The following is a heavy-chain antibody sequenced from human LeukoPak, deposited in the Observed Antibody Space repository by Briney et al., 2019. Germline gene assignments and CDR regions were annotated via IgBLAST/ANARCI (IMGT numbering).Heavy chain of an antibody. CDR3: AKDVVYYYYYMDV. CDR1: GFTFRSYG. CDR2: IRYDGSNK. J-gene: IGHJ6*03. D-gene: IGHD2-21*01. V-gene: IGHV3-30*02. Sequence: PGGSLRLSCAASGFTFRSYGMHWVRQAPGKGLEWVTFIRYDGSNKYYADSVKGRFTISRDNSKSTLYLQMNSLRAEDTAVYYCAKDVVYYYYYMDVWGKGTTVTVSS.